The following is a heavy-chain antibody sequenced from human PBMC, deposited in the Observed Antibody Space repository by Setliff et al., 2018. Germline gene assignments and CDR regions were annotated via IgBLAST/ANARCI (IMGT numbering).Heavy chain of an antibody. D-gene: IGHD2-8*01. V-gene: IGHV1-18*01. CDR2: ISAYSGNT. CDR3: SRLVRYCTTTTCQRASGAEF. Sequence: WASVKVSCKASGYTFINYGITWVRQAPGQGPEWMGWISAYSGNTNYAQKLQGRVSMTTDTSTSTAYMELRSLTSDDTAVYYCSRLVRYCTTTTCQRASGAEFWGQGTLVTVSS. J-gene: IGHJ4*02. CDR1: GYTFINYG.